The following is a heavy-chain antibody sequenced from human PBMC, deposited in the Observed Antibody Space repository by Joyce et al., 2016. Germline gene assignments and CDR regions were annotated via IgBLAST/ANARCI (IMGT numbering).Heavy chain of an antibody. V-gene: IGHV5-51*01. CDR1: GYTFSTYW. Sequence: EVQLVQSGAEVRKPGESLRISCLGSGYTFSTYWIAWVRQMPGKGLEYMGIFDPNDSDIRYRPSFEGRVANSAVKSINTAYLQWTSLQASDTAIYFCARHRGGTSPLLCYFAGMDVWGQGTSVTVSS. J-gene: IGHJ6*02. CDR2: FDPNDSDI. D-gene: IGHD2-15*01. CDR3: ARHRGGTSPLLCYFAGMDV.